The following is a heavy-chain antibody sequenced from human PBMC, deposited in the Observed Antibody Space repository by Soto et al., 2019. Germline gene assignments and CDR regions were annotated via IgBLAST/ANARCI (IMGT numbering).Heavy chain of an antibody. V-gene: IGHV2-5*02. CDR2: IYWDDDK. Sequence: QITLKESGPTLVRPTQTLTLTCTVTGFSLDTWGVGVGWIRQPPGKAPEWLALIYWDDDKRYSPSLKNRLTITKDTSKNQVVLTVTNMDSVDTVTYYCARGLGSWGSYYFDHWGQGTLVTVSS. J-gene: IGHJ4*02. D-gene: IGHD3-16*01. CDR3: ARGLGSWGSYYFDH. CDR1: GFSLDTWGVG.